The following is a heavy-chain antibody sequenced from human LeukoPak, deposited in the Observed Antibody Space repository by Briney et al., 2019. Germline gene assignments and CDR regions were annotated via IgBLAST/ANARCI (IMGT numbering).Heavy chain of an antibody. V-gene: IGHV1-2*02. CDR2: INPNSGGT. CDR1: GYTFTGYY. Sequence: ASVRVSCKASGYTFTGYYMHWVRQAPGQGLEWMGWINPNSGGTNYAQKFQGRVTMTRDTSISTAYMELSRLRSDDTAVYYCARGPPRYCSSTSCYVPYAFDIWGQGTMVTVSS. CDR3: ARGPPRYCSSTSCYVPYAFDI. D-gene: IGHD2-2*01. J-gene: IGHJ3*02.